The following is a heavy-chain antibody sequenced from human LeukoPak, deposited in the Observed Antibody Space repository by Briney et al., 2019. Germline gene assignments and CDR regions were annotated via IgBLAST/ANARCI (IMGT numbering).Heavy chain of an antibody. CDR2: IKRKADGGTT. Sequence: PGGSLRLSCATSGFTFLNAWMSWVRQAPEKGLECVGRIKRKADGGTTDYAAPVKGRFTIPRDDSKNTLYLQMNSLRAEDTAVYYCAELGITMIGGVWGKGTTVTISS. V-gene: IGHV3-15*01. CDR3: AELGITMIGGV. CDR1: GFTFLNAW. D-gene: IGHD3-10*02. J-gene: IGHJ6*04.